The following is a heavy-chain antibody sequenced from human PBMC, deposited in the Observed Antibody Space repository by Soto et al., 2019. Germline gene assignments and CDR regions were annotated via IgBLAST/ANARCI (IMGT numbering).Heavy chain of an antibody. D-gene: IGHD1-26*01. V-gene: IGHV1-69*13. CDR2: IIPIFGTA. J-gene: IGHJ4*02. Sequence: SVKVSCKASGGTFSSYAISWVRQAPGQGLEWMGGIIPIFGTANYAQKFQGRVTITADESTSTAYMELSSLRSEDTAVYYCARVPSSGSYYDYWGQGTLVTVYS. CDR1: GGTFSSYA. CDR3: ARVPSSGSYYDY.